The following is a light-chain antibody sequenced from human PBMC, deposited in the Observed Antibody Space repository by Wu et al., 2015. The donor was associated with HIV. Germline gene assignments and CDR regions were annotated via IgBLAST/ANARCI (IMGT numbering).Light chain of an antibody. CDR2: GAS. V-gene: IGKV3-20*01. J-gene: IGKJ1*01. CDR3: QHYGSSTRT. Sequence: EIVLTQSPATLSLSPGERATLSCRASQSVSNYLAWYQQKPGQAPRLLIHGASSRATGIPDRFSGSGSGTDFTLTISRLEPEDFAVYYCQHYGSSTRTFGQGTKVELK. CDR1: QSVSNY.